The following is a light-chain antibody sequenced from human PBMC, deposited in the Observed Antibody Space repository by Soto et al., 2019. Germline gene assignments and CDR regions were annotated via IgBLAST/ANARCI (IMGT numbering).Light chain of an antibody. Sequence: EIVMTQSPATLSVSPGERASRSCRFSQSVSSNKLAWYQQKPGQTPRLLIYDASTRATGIPDRFSGSGSGTEFTLTISGLQSEDFAIYYCQQFDKWPPSTFGQGTKVDIK. J-gene: IGKJ1*01. CDR2: DAS. CDR3: QQFDKWPPST. CDR1: QSVSSN. V-gene: IGKV3-15*01.